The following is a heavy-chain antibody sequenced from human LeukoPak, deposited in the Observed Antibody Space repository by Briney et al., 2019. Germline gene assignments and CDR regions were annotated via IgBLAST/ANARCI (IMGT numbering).Heavy chain of an antibody. Sequence: ASVTVSFKASGYTFTSYGISWVRQAPGQGLEWMGWISAYNGNTNYAQKLQGRVTMTTDTSTSTAYMELRSLRSDDTAVYYCATTRWEYSSSWYPFDYWGQGTLVTVSS. D-gene: IGHD6-13*01. J-gene: IGHJ4*02. CDR1: GYTFTSYG. V-gene: IGHV1-18*01. CDR2: ISAYNGNT. CDR3: ATTRWEYSSSWYPFDY.